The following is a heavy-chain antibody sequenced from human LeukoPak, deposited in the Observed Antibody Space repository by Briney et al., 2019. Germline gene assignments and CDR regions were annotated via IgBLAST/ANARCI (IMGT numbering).Heavy chain of an antibody. CDR1: GFTFSSHG. J-gene: IGHJ4*02. CDR2: IIPSGHTT. CDR3: AKDDRWLQFCC. Sequence: GGTLRLSCVASGFTFSSHGMNWVRQAPGKGLEWVSGIIPSGHTTYYADSVRGRFTLSRDNSRNTVYLQMNSLRAEDTAVYYCAKDDRWLQFCCWGQGTLVTVSA. D-gene: IGHD5-24*01. V-gene: IGHV3-23*01.